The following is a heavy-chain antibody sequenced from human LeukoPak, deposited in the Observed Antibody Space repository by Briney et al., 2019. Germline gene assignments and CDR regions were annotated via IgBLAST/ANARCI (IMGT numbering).Heavy chain of an antibody. CDR1: GFSLSSYS. CDR3: ARDGHGDGFLTGYSYFGMDV. J-gene: IGHJ6*02. CDR2: ITISSNFI. Sequence: PGGSLRLSCVASGFSLSSYSMTWVRQAPGKGLEWVSSITISSNFIYYADSVKGRFTISRDNAKSSLFLQMNSLRAEDTAVYFCARDGHGDGFLTGYSYFGMDVWGQGTTVTVSS. D-gene: IGHD3-9*01. V-gene: IGHV3-21*01.